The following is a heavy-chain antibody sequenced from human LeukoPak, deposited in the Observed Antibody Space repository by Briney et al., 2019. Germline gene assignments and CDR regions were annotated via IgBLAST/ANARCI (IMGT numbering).Heavy chain of an antibody. V-gene: IGHV4-59*01. J-gene: IGHJ3*02. D-gene: IGHD6-13*01. CDR2: IYYSGST. CDR3: ARGHSGDSNSWYGAFDI. CDR1: GGSISSYY. Sequence: SETLSLTCAVYGGSISSYYWSWIRQPPGKGLEWIGYIYYSGSTNYNPSLKSRVTISLDTSKNQFSLILSSVTAADTAVYYCARGHSGDSNSWYGAFDIWGQGTMVTVSS.